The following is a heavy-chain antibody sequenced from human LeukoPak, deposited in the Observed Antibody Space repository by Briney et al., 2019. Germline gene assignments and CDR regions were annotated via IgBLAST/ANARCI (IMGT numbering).Heavy chain of an antibody. CDR2: IYPSGST. Sequence: SETLSLTCIVSGGSISSYYWSWIRQPAGKGLEWIGRIYPSGSTNYNPSLKSRVTMSVDTSKNQFSLKLSSVTAADTAVYYCASGGDYYDSSGYQFGYWGQGTLVTVSS. J-gene: IGHJ4*02. D-gene: IGHD3-22*01. CDR3: ASGGDYYDSSGYQFGY. CDR1: GGSISSYY. V-gene: IGHV4-4*07.